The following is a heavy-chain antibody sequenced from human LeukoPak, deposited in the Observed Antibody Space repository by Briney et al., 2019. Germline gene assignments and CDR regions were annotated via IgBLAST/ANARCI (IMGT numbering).Heavy chain of an antibody. CDR3: TLYGSGNARY. CDR2: IKSKTDGETT. J-gene: IGHJ4*02. D-gene: IGHD3-10*01. V-gene: IGHV3-15*01. Sequence: GGSLRLSCTASGFTFSNAWMSWVRQAPGKGLEWVGRIKSKTDGETTDYAAPVKGRFTFSRDDSKNTLYLQMNSLKTEDTAVYYCTLYGSGNARYWGQGNLVTVSS. CDR1: GFTFSNAW.